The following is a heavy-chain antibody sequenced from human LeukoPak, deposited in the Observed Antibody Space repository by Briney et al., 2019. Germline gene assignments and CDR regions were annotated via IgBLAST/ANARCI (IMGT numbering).Heavy chain of an antibody. D-gene: IGHD5-24*01. V-gene: IGHV3-53*01. J-gene: IGHJ4*02. Sequence: PGGSLRLSCTASEFTVRRNYMLWVRQPPGKGLEWVSLIFSNGDTHYADSVKGRFTISRDTSKNTVSLQMNSLRVEDTAMYYCTRDQMNYWGQGTLVTVFS. CDR1: EFTVRRNY. CDR3: TRDQMNY. CDR2: IFSNGDT.